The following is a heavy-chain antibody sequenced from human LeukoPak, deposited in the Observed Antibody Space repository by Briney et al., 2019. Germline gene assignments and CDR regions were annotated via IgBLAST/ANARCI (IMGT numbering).Heavy chain of an antibody. CDR2: IYYSGST. D-gene: IGHD3-16*02. CDR3: AKTYYDYVWGSYRQRDY. J-gene: IGHJ4*02. Sequence: LRLSCAASGFTFSDHYMDWVRQPPGKGLEWIGSIYYSGSTYYNPSLKSRVTISVDTSKNQFSLKLSSVTAADTAVYYCAKTYYDYVWGSYRQRDYWGQGTLVTVSS. V-gene: IGHV4-38-2*01. CDR1: GFTFSDHY.